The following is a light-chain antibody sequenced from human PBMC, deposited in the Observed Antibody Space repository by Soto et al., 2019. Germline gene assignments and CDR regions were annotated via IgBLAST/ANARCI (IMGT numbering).Light chain of an antibody. CDR3: CSYAGSSTSLVV. CDR1: SSDVGSYNL. CDR2: EVS. Sequence: QSALTQPASVSGPPGQSITISCTGTSSDVGSYNLVSWYQQHPGKAPKLMIYEVSKRPSGVSNRFSGSKSGNTASLTISGLQAEDEADYYCCSYAGSSTSLVVFGGGTKLTVL. V-gene: IGLV2-23*02. J-gene: IGLJ2*01.